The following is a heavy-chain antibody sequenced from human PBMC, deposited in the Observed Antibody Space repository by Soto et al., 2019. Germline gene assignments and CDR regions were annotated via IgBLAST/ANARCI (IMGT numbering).Heavy chain of an antibody. CDR3: ASESGGYDFWSGYFDY. V-gene: IGHV4-31*03. Sequence: SETLSLTCTVSGGSISSGGYYWSWIRQHPGKGLEWIGYIYYSGSTYYNPSLKSRVTISVDTSKNQFSLKLSSVTAADTAVYYCASESGGYDFWSGYFDYWGQGTLVTVSS. J-gene: IGHJ4*02. CDR2: IYYSGST. D-gene: IGHD3-3*01. CDR1: GGSISSGGYY.